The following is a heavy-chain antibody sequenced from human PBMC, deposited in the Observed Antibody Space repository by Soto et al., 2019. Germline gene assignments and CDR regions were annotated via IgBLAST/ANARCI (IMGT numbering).Heavy chain of an antibody. V-gene: IGHV4-39*01. CDR2: IYYSGST. CDR3: ARPAYSSGWYYMDV. D-gene: IGHD6-19*01. CDR1: GGSISSISYY. Sequence: SETLSLTCTVSGGSISSISYYWGWIRQPPGKGLEWIGSIYYSGSTYYNPSLKSRVTISVDTSKNQFSLKLSSVTAADTAVYYCARPAYSSGWYYMDVWGKGTTVTVSS. J-gene: IGHJ6*03.